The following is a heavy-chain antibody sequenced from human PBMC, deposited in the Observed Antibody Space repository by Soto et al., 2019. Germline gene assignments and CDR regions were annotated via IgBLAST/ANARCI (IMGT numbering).Heavy chain of an antibody. CDR1: GYTFTNNG. J-gene: IGHJ6*02. Sequence: QVQLVQSGGEVRKPGASVKVSCKTSGYTFTNNGINWVRQAPGQGLEWMGWISGYNANTKYAQKFQGRVTLTTDTLTSTSFMELRTLRSDDTAVFYCARGSIHYNMDFWGQGTTVTVSS. V-gene: IGHV1-18*04. D-gene: IGHD6-6*01. CDR2: ISGYNANT. CDR3: ARGSIHYNMDF.